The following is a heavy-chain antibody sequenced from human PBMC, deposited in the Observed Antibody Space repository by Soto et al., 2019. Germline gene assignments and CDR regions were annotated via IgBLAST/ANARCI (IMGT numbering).Heavy chain of an antibody. D-gene: IGHD6-6*01. J-gene: IGHJ4*02. CDR1: GFTFSSYG. CDR3: ARDQRAGDSSSTRN. V-gene: IGHV3-33*01. CDR2: IWYDGSNK. Sequence: PGVSLRLSCAASGFTFSSYGMHWVRQAPGKGLEWVAVIWYDGSNKYYADSVKGRFTISRDNSKNTLYLQMNSLRAEDTAVYYCARDQRAGDSSSTRNWGQGTLVNVSS.